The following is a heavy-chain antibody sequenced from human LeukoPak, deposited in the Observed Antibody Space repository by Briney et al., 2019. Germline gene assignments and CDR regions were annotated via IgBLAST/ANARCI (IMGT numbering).Heavy chain of an antibody. CDR3: AVTMVWGQNSNAFDI. V-gene: IGHV4-34*01. J-gene: IGHJ3*02. CDR1: GGSFSGYY. D-gene: IGHD3-10*01. CDR2: INHSGST. Sequence: SETLSLTCAVYGGSFSGYYWSWIRQPPGKGLEWIGEINHSGSTNYNPSLKSRVTISVDTSKNQFSLKLSSVTAADTAVYYCAVTMVWGQNSNAFDIWGQGTMVTVSS.